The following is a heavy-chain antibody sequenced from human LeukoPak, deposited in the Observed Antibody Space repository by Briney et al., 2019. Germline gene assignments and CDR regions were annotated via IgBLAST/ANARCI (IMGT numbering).Heavy chain of an antibody. CDR3: ARSRGGSSSGEGDHFDH. J-gene: IGHJ4*02. D-gene: IGHD6-6*01. V-gene: IGHV3-33*01. CDR1: GFTFRSYG. CDR2: IWNDGSNK. Sequence: GGSLRLSCASSGFTFRSYGMHWVRQAPGKGLEWVAVIWNDGSNKYYGDSVKGRFIISRDDSKKTLDLQMNSLRAEDTAVYYCARSRGGSSSGEGDHFDHWGQGTLVTVSS.